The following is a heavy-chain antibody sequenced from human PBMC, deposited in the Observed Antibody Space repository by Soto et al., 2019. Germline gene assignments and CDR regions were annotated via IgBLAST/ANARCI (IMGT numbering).Heavy chain of an antibody. D-gene: IGHD3-10*01. Sequence: QVQLQQWGAGLLKPSETLSLTCAVYGGSFSGYYWSWIRQPPGKGLEWIGEINHSGSTNYNPSLKSRVAISVDTSKNQFSLKLSSVTAADTAVYYCARGSAITMVRGKTLDYWGQGTLVTVSS. CDR1: GGSFSGYY. J-gene: IGHJ4*02. V-gene: IGHV4-34*01. CDR3: ARGSAITMVRGKTLDY. CDR2: INHSGST.